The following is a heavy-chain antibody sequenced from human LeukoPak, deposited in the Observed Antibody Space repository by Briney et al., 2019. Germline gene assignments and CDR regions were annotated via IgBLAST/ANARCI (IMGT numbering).Heavy chain of an antibody. Sequence: PGGSLRLSCQASGFTFYMYAMSWFRQAPGKGLEWVASMCGTAGCTFYPDSVKGRFTISRDNSKNVLYLRMNSLTAEDTAIYYCAKDRPNFHENSGHYYRRDGDSWGQGTLVTVSS. CDR1: GFTFYMYA. J-gene: IGHJ5*01. CDR3: AKDRPNFHENSGHYYRRDGDS. V-gene: IGHV3-23*01. D-gene: IGHD3-22*01. CDR2: MCGTAGCT.